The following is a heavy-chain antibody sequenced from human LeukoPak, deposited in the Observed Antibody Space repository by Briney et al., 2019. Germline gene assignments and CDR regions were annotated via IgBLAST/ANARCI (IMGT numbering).Heavy chain of an antibody. D-gene: IGHD2/OR15-2a*01. CDR3: ARGSFRFLSTRGHFDY. V-gene: IGHV1-46*01. Sequence: ASVKVSCKASGYTFTSYYMHWVRQAPGQGLEWMGIINPSGGSTSYAQKFQGRVTMTRDTSTSTVYMELSSLRSEDTAVYYCARGSFRFLSTRGHFDYWGQGTLVTVSS. J-gene: IGHJ4*02. CDR1: GYTFTSYY. CDR2: INPSGGST.